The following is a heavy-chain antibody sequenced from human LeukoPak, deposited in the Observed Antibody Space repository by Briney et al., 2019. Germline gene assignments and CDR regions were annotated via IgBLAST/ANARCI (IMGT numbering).Heavy chain of an antibody. CDR3: ARDKRKGIVGSTKSYFDY. V-gene: IGHV3-23*01. CDR2: ISGSGAGT. CDR1: RFIFSSYG. Sequence: GGSLRLSCAASRFIFSSYGMSWVRQAPGKGLEWVSAISGSGAGTYYADSVKGRFTISRDNSKNTLYLQMNSLRAEDTAVYYCARDKRKGIVGSTKSYFDYWGQGTLVTVSS. J-gene: IGHJ4*02. D-gene: IGHD1-26*01.